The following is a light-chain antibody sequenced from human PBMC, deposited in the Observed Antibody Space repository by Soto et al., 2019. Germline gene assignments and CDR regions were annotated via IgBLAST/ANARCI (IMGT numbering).Light chain of an antibody. Sequence: QSVLTQPASVSGSPGPSITISCTGTSGDIGSYNRVSWYQQHPGKAPKLIISEVTDRPSGVSNRFSGSKSGNTASLTISGLQAEDEAEYYCSSYTNINTRACVFGTGTKLTVL. CDR1: SGDIGSYNR. J-gene: IGLJ1*01. V-gene: IGLV2-14*01. CDR3: SSYTNINTRACV. CDR2: EVT.